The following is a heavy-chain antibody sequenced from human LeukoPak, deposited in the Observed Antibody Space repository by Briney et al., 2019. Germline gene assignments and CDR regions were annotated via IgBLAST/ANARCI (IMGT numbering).Heavy chain of an antibody. D-gene: IGHD3-16*01. V-gene: IGHV1-24*01. J-gene: IGHJ4*02. CDR2: FDPEDGET. CDR3: ATKRLGLVFDY. Sequence: APVKVSCKVSGYTLTELSMHWVRQAPGRGLAGMGGFDPEDGETIYAQKFQGRVTMTEDTSTDTGYMELSSLRSEDTAVYYCATKRLGLVFDYWGQGTLVTVSS. CDR1: GYTLTELS.